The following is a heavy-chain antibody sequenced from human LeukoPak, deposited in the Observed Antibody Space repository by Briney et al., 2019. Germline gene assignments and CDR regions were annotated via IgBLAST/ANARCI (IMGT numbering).Heavy chain of an antibody. CDR3: RIAAAGGDH. V-gene: IGHV3-74*01. D-gene: IGHD6-13*01. CDR1: GFTFSNYW. J-gene: IGHJ4*02. Sequence: TGGSLRLSCAASGFTFSNYWMHWVRQAPGKGLMWVSRITSDGSSTNYADSVKGRFTISRDNAKNTLYLQMNSLRAEDTAVYYCRIAAAGGDHWGRGTLVTVSS. CDR2: ITSDGSST.